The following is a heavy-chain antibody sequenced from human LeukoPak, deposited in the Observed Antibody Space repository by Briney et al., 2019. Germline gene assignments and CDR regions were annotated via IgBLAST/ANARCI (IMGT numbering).Heavy chain of an antibody. CDR3: ARARAAAGRSLFDY. J-gene: IGHJ4*02. Sequence: PSETLSPTCTVSGGSISSSSYYWGWIRQPPGKGLEWIGSIYYSGSTYYNPSLKSRVTISVDTSKNQLSLKLSSVTAADTAVYYCARARAAAGRSLFDYWGQGTLFTVSS. D-gene: IGHD6-13*01. CDR1: GGSISSSSYY. V-gene: IGHV4-39*07. CDR2: IYYSGST.